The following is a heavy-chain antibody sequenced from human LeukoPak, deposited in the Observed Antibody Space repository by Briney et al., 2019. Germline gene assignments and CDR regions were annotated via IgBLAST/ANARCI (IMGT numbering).Heavy chain of an antibody. Sequence: SETLSLTCTVSGGSISSGSYYGSWIRQPAGKGLEWIGRIYTSGSTNYNPSLKSRVTISVDTSKNQFSLKLSSVTAADTAVYYCARVAYYDSSGYSIFDYWGQGTLVTVAS. V-gene: IGHV4-61*02. CDR1: GGSISSGSYY. CDR3: ARVAYYDSSGYSIFDY. CDR2: IYTSGST. D-gene: IGHD3-22*01. J-gene: IGHJ4*02.